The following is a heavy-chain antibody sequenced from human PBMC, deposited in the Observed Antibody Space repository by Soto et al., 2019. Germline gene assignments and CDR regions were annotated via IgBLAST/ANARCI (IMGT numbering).Heavy chain of an antibody. CDR1: GGTFSSYA. CDR3: ARDLTLEYSSPMGQTDYYYYGMDF. J-gene: IGHJ6*02. D-gene: IGHD6-6*01. V-gene: IGHV1-69*13. Sequence: SVKVSCKASGGTFSSYAISWVRQAPGQGLEWMGGIIPIFGTANYAQKFQGRVTITADESTSTAYMELSSLRSEDTAVYYCARDLTLEYSSPMGQTDYYYYGMDFWGQGTTVTVSS. CDR2: IIPIFGTA.